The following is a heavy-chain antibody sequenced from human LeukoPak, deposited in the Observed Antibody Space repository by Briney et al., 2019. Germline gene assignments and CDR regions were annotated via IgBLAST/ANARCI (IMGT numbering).Heavy chain of an antibody. D-gene: IGHD2-15*01. CDR3: AREFCSGANCYPMGAFDM. V-gene: IGHV1-46*01. Sequence: ASVKVSRKASGYSFTTYYMHWVRQAPGQGLEWMGTIYPRDKTTSYAQKFQGTVTMTRDTSTSTVFMELSSLRAEDTAVYYCAREFCSGANCYPMGAFDMWGQGTMVTVSS. CDR1: GYSFTTYY. J-gene: IGHJ3*02. CDR2: IYPRDKTT.